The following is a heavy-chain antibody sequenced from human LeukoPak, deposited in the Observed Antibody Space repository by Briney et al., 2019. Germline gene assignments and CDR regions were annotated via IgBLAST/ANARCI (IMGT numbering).Heavy chain of an antibody. CDR3: AKDLSSSWSIDY. V-gene: IGHV3-30*18. Sequence: GGSLRLSCAASGFTFSSYGIHWVRQAPGKGLEWVAIISYDGGNKYYADSVKGRFTISRDNSKNTLYLQMNSLRAEDTAVYYCAKDLSSSWSIDYWGQGTLVTVSS. CDR2: ISYDGGNK. J-gene: IGHJ4*02. D-gene: IGHD6-13*01. CDR1: GFTFSSYG.